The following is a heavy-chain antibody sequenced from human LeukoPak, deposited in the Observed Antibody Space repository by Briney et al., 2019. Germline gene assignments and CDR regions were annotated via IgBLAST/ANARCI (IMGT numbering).Heavy chain of an antibody. J-gene: IGHJ6*03. V-gene: IGHV4-38-2*02. Sequence: PSETLSLTCVVSGYFISSGYYWVWIRQSPGKGLEWIGSIYHTGYTYYNPSLKSRVTISVDTSKNQFSLQLSSVTAADTAVYYYARDQFLMDVWGKGTTVTVSS. CDR3: ARDQFLMDV. D-gene: IGHD2-21*01. CDR2: IYHTGYT. CDR1: GYFISSGYY.